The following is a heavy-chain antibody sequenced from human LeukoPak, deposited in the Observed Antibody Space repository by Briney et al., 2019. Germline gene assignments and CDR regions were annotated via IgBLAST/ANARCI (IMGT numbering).Heavy chain of an antibody. CDR1: GFTFSSYE. CDR2: INHSGST. CDR3: ARRLGRKFGERFYYYHYMDV. Sequence: GSLRLSCAASGFTFSSYEMNWVRQAPGKGLEWIGEINHSGSTKYNPSLKSRVTISGDRSKNQFSLKLSSVTAADTAVYFCARRLGRKFGERFYYYHYMDVWGKGTTVTISS. J-gene: IGHJ6*03. V-gene: IGHV4-34*08. D-gene: IGHD3-10*01.